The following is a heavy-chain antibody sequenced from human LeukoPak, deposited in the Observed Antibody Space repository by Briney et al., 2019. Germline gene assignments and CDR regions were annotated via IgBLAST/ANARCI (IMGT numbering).Heavy chain of an antibody. CDR2: IKQHGSEK. J-gene: IGHJ4*02. Sequence: GGSLRLSCTASGFTFNYSWMSWVRQAPGKGLQWVANIKQHGSEKSYLDSVKGRFTISRDNTKNSLFLQMNSLRAEDKAVYYCARVGIDYLASYHFDQWGQGTLVTVSS. CDR1: GFTFNYSW. V-gene: IGHV3-7*01. CDR3: ARVGIDYLASYHFDQ. D-gene: IGHD2/OR15-2a*01.